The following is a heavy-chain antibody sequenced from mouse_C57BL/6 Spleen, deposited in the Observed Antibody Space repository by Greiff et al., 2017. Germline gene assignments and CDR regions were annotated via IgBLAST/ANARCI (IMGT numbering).Heavy chain of an antibody. CDR3: ARPGYYYGSSYMSAMDY. CDR2: ISSGSSTI. V-gene: IGHV5-17*01. D-gene: IGHD1-1*01. Sequence: EVNLVESGGGLVKPGGSLKLSCAASGFTFSDYGMHWVRQAPEKGLEWVAYISSGSSTIYYADTVKGRFTISSDNAKNTLFLQMTSLRSEDTAMYYCARPGYYYGSSYMSAMDYWGQGTSVTVSS. J-gene: IGHJ4*01. CDR1: GFTFSDYG.